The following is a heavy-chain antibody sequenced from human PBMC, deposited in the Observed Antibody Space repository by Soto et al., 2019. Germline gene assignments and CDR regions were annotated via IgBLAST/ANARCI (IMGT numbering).Heavy chain of an antibody. D-gene: IGHD2-2*01. CDR3: ARDPAAYYYYYYGMDV. V-gene: IGHV4-34*01. J-gene: IGHJ6*02. Sequence: PSETLSLTCAVYGGSFSGYYWSWIRQPPGKGLEWIGEINHSGSTNYNPSLKSRVTISVDTSKNQFSLKLSSVTAADTAVYYCARDPAAYYYYYYGMDVWGQGTTVTVSS. CDR1: GGSFSGYY. CDR2: INHSGST.